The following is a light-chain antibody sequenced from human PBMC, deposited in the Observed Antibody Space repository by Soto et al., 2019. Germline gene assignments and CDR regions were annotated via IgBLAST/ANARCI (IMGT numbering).Light chain of an antibody. Sequence: TVLTQSPGTLSLSPGERATLSCRASQSVSSSSLAWYQQRPGQAPRLLIYGTSSRATGIPDRFSGSGSGTDFTLTISRLEPEDFAVYFCQRYGSSPLITFGQGTKVDIK. J-gene: IGKJ1*01. CDR2: GTS. V-gene: IGKV3-20*01. CDR3: QRYGSSPLIT. CDR1: QSVSSSS.